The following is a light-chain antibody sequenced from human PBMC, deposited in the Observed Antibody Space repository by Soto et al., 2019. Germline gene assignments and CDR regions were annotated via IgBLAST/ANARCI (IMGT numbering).Light chain of an antibody. J-gene: IGKJ3*01. CDR1: QAIGTW. CDR3: QQANSLPFT. Sequence: DIRMAQSPSPVSASVGDRVTISCRASQAIGTWLAWYQQKPGKAPTLLISAASTLQSGVPSRFSGSGSWTEFPLTISRLQPEDFATYYCQQANSLPFTFGPGTKLHI. CDR2: AAS. V-gene: IGKV1-12*01.